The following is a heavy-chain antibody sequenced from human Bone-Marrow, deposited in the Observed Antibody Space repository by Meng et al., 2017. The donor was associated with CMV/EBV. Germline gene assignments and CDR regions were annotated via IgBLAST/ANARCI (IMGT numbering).Heavy chain of an antibody. CDR2: ISGSGGST. CDR1: GFTFSSYA. D-gene: IGHD6-13*01. Sequence: GESLKISCAASGFTFSSYAMSWVRQAPGKGLEWVSAISGSGGSTYYADSVKGRFTISRDNSKNTLYLQMNSLRAEDTAVYYCAKDSISSDYWGQGTLVTVSS. J-gene: IGHJ4*02. V-gene: IGHV3-23*01. CDR3: AKDSISSDY.